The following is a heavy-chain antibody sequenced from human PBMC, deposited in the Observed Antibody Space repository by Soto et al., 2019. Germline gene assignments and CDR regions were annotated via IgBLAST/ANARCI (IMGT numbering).Heavy chain of an antibody. Sequence: PGESLKISCQGSGYSFTSYWIGWVRQMPGKGLEWMGIIYPGDSDTRYSPSFQGQVTISADKSISTAYLQWSSLKASDTAMYYCASWGGYYDSSGPTHFDYWGQGTLVTVSS. CDR3: ASWGGYYDSSGPTHFDY. V-gene: IGHV5-51*03. J-gene: IGHJ4*02. CDR1: GYSFTSYW. D-gene: IGHD3-22*01. CDR2: IYPGDSDT.